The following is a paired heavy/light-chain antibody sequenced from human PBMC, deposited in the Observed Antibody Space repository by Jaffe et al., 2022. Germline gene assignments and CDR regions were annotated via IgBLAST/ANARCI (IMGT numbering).Light chain of an antibody. CDR3: QSYDSDPSVWV. Sequence: QSVLTQPPSVSGAPGQRVSISCTGSSSNIGAGYDVHWYQQLPGTAPKLLIYGNTNRPSGVPDRFSGSKSGTSASLAITGLQAEDEADYYCQSYDSDPSVWVFGGGTKLTVL. J-gene: IGLJ3*02. CDR2: GNT. V-gene: IGLV1-40*01. CDR1: SSNIGAGYD.
Heavy chain of an antibody. CDR3: AHDRYYYASGSYGIPAFDY. CDR1: GFSLSTRAVG. D-gene: IGHD3-10*01. Sequence: QITLKESGPTLVKPTQTLTLTCTFSGFSLSTRAVGVGWIRQPPGKALEWLALIYWNDDKRYSPSLKSRLTITKDTSTNQVVLTMTNMDPVDTATYYCAHDRYYYASGSYGIPAFDYWGQGTLVTVSS. J-gene: IGHJ4*02. V-gene: IGHV2-5*01. CDR2: IYWNDDK.